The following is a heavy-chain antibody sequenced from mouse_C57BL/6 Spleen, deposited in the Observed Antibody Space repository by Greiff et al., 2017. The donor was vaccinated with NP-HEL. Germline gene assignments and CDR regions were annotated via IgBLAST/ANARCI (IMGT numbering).Heavy chain of an antibody. J-gene: IGHJ3*01. D-gene: IGHD2-4*01. CDR2: IYPGDGDT. V-gene: IGHV1-80*01. CDR1: GYAFSSYW. Sequence: QVQLQQSAAELVKPGASVKISCKASGYAFSSYWMNWVKQRPGKGLEWIGQIYPGDGDTNYNGKFKGKATLTADKSSSTAYMQLSSLTSEDSAVYFCARTPSYDYSWFAYWGQGTLVTVSA. CDR3: ARTPSYDYSWFAY.